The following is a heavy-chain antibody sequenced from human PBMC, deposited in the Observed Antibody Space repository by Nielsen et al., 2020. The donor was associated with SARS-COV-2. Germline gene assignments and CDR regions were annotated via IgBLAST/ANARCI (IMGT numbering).Heavy chain of an antibody. V-gene: IGHV3-11*05. Sequence: GESLKLSCAASGFAFREFGMRWVRQAPGKGLERGSYMSSSSSYTDYVDSVKGRFTISRDNPKNTLYLEMSSLSAEDTAIYYCARDAYCSGGSCDWYFDLWGRGTLVTVSS. D-gene: IGHD2-15*01. CDR3: ARDAYCSGGSCDWYFDL. CDR2: MSSSSSYT. CDR1: GFAFREFG. J-gene: IGHJ2*01.